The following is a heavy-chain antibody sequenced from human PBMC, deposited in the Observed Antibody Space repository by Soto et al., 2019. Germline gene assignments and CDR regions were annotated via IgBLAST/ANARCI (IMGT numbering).Heavy chain of an antibody. CDR1: GCTLSGYA. D-gene: IGHD6-6*01. CDR3: ARRARPDFYYMDV. V-gene: IGHV3-64*01. CDR2: ISSNGVGT. J-gene: IGHJ6*03. Sequence: EVQLAESGGGLAQPGGPLRLSCAAAGCTLSGYAMDWVRQGPGKGLEYVSGISSNGVGTYYANSVQGRFTISRDNSKNTVYLQMGSLRPEDMAVYYCARRARPDFYYMDVWGKGTTVTVSS.